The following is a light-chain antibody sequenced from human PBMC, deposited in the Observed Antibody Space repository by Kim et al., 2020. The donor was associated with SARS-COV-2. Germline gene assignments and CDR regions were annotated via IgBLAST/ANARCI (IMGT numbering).Light chain of an antibody. Sequence: ACQGQPASITCSGSYWGQTYAYCYPQKPGQSPVLALHRDTKRPSGIPERFSGSNSGNTASLTISGTQAMDEADYYCQAWDSNTGVFGGGTQLTVL. CDR3: QAWDSNTGV. V-gene: IGLV3-1*01. CDR1: YWGQTY. J-gene: IGLJ3*02. CDR2: RDT.